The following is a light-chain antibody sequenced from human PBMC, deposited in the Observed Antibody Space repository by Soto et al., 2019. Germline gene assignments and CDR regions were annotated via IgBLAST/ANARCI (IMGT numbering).Light chain of an antibody. V-gene: IGKV1-39*01. CDR3: QQSYSTLFT. Sequence: DIQMTQSPSSLSASVGDRVTITCRASQSIRRYLNWYQQKPGKAPKLLIYAASSLQSGVPSRFSGSGSGTDFTLTISSLQPEDFATYYCQQSYSTLFTFGGGTKVEIK. CDR2: AAS. J-gene: IGKJ4*01. CDR1: QSIRRY.